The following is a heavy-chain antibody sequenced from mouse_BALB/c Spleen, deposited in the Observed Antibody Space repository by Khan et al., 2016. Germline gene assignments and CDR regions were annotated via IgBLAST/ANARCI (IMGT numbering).Heavy chain of an antibody. CDR2: IWAGGNI. CDR1: GFSLTSYG. J-gene: IGHJ1*01. V-gene: IGHV2-9*02. D-gene: IGHD1-1*01. Sequence: QVQLKESGPGLVARSQSLSITCTVSGFSLTSYGAHWVRQPPGKGLEWLGGIWAGGNINYKTAHMSRLSISEHNFKSHVFLNMTSLKNYDTAGLYCARDGGSRPYVDAWGAGTTVTVSS. CDR3: ARDGGSRPYVDA.